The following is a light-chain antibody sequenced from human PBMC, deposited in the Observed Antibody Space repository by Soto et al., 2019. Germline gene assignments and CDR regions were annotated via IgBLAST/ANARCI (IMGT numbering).Light chain of an antibody. CDR1: SSDVGGYSY. Sequence: QSALTQPPSASGSPGQSVTISCTGTSSDVGGYSYVSWYQQHPGKAPKLIIYGVTKRPSGVPDRFSGSKSGNTASLTVSGLQAEDEADYYCSSYAGSNNLVFGGGTKVTVL. CDR3: SSYAGSNNLV. CDR2: GVT. V-gene: IGLV2-8*01. J-gene: IGLJ2*01.